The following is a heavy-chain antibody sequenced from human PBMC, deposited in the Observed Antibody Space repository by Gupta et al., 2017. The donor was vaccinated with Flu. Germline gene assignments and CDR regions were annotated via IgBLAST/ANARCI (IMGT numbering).Heavy chain of an antibody. CDR3: ARADIKMGWFDP. J-gene: IGHJ5*02. CDR2: IYTNETT. Sequence: PSETLSLTCTVSGVPIGSNYWSWIRQPAGKGLEWVGRIYTNETTNYNPSLKSRVTMSVDTSKNQFSLKLTSVTAADTAVYYCARADIKMGWFDPWGQGTLVIVSS. V-gene: IGHV4-4*07. D-gene: IGHD2-15*01. CDR1: GVPIGSNY.